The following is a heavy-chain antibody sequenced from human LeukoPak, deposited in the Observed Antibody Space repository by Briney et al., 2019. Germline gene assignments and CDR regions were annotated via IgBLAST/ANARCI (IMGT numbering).Heavy chain of an antibody. V-gene: IGHV4-34*01. CDR1: GGSFSGYY. J-gene: IGHJ2*01. D-gene: IGHD6-19*01. CDR3: ARGRGREQWLVRRYFDL. Sequence: SETLSLTCAVYGGSFSGYYWSWIRQPPGKGLEWIGEINHSGSTNYNPSLKSRVTISVDTSKNQFSLKLSSVTAADTAVYYCARGRGREQWLVRRYFDLWGRGTLVTVSS. CDR2: INHSGST.